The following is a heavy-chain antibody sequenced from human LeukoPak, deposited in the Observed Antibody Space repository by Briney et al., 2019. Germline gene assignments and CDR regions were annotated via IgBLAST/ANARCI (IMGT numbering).Heavy chain of an antibody. D-gene: IGHD6-13*01. CDR3: ARAHTAAAYFDY. Sequence: SETLSLTCTVSGGSISSSSYYWSWIRQPPGKGLEWIGEVNHSGSTNYNPSLKSRVTISVDTSKNQFSLKLSSVTAADTAVYYCARAHTAAAYFDYWGQGTLVTVSS. V-gene: IGHV4-39*07. CDR2: VNHSGST. CDR1: GGSISSSSYY. J-gene: IGHJ4*02.